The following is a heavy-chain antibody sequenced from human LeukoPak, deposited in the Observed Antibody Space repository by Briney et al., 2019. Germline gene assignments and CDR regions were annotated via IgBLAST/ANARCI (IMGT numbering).Heavy chain of an antibody. CDR2: IYYSGST. V-gene: IGHV4-39*01. CDR1: GGSISSSSYY. D-gene: IGHD1/OR15-1a*01. J-gene: IGHJ4*02. CDR3: AGFTGTFDY. Sequence: PPETLSLTCTVSGGSISSSSYYWGSIRQPPGKWLEWIGSIYYSGSTYYNPSLQSRVTISVDTSKSQFSLKLRSVTAADTAVYYCAGFTGTFDYWGQGTLVTVSS.